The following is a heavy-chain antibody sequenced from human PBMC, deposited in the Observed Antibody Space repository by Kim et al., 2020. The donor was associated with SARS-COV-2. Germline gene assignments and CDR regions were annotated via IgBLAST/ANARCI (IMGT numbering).Heavy chain of an antibody. CDR2: IYSGGST. CDR3: ARVITGTSDY. CDR1: GFTVSSNY. V-gene: IGHV3-66*01. J-gene: IGHJ4*02. Sequence: GGSLRLSCAASGFTVSSNYMSWVRQAPGKGLEWVSVIYSGGSTYYADSVKGRFTISRDNSKNTLYLQMNSLRVEDTAVYYCARVITGTSDYWGQGTLVTVSS. D-gene: IGHD1-7*01.